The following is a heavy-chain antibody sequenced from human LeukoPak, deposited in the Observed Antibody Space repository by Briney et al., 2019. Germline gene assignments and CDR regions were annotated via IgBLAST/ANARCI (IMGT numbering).Heavy chain of an antibody. CDR1: GFTFSSYA. Sequence: GSLRLSCAASGFTFSSYAMSWVRQPPGKGLEWIGEINHSGSTNYNPSLKSRVTISVDTSKNQFSLKLSSVTAADTAVYYCASTGTATDDWGQGTLVTVSS. CDR3: ASTGTATDD. D-gene: IGHD5-18*01. CDR2: INHSGST. J-gene: IGHJ4*02. V-gene: IGHV4-34*01.